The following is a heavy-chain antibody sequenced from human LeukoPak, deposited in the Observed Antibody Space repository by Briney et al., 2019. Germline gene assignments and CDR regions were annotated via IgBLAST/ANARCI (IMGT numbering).Heavy chain of an antibody. D-gene: IGHD6-6*01. Sequence: AGGSLRLSCAASGFPFSSYEMHWVRQAPGKGLEWVSYMSSSGDIIYYADSVEGRFSISRDNAKNSLYLQMDSLRAEDTATYYCERDDGGRHTSSLDYWGQGTLVAVSS. CDR3: ERDDGGRHTSSLDY. V-gene: IGHV3-48*03. CDR1: GFPFSSYE. J-gene: IGHJ4*02. CDR2: MSSSGDII.